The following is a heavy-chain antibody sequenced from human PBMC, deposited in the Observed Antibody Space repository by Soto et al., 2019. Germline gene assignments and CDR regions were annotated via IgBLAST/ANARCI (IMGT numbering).Heavy chain of an antibody. CDR2: IYYSGST. V-gene: IGHV4-39*01. CDR1: GGSISSSSYY. Sequence: SETLSLTCTVSGGSISSSSYYWGWIRQPPGKGLEWIGSIYYSGSTYYNPSLKSRVTISVDTSKTQFSLKLSSVTAADTAVYYCARRVYSSSRGSRSWFDPWGQGTLVTVSS. J-gene: IGHJ5*02. D-gene: IGHD6-6*01. CDR3: ARRVYSSSRGSRSWFDP.